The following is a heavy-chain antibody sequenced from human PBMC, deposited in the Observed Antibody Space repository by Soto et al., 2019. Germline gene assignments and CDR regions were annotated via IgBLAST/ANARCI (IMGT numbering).Heavy chain of an antibody. CDR1: GFSFTRYS. CDR2: TNAGNGNT. Sequence: ASVKVSCKPSGFSFTRYSIHWVRPAPGQSLEWMGWTNAGNGNTKYSQKFQGRVTITRDTSASTAYMELSSLRSEDTSVYYCGRDSKWDDTSVGMDVWGQGTKVTVSS. D-gene: IGHD3-22*01. CDR3: GRDSKWDDTSVGMDV. J-gene: IGHJ6*02. V-gene: IGHV1-3*01.